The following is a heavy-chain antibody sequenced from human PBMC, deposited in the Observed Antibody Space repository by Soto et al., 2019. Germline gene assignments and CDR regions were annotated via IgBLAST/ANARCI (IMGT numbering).Heavy chain of an antibody. Sequence: AASVKVSCKASGGTFSSYAISWVRQAPGQGLEWMGGIIPIFGTANYAQKFQGRVTITADESTSTAYMELSSLRSEDTAVYYCAREHCSGGSCYLYGMDVWGQGTTVTVSS. CDR2: IIPIFGTA. J-gene: IGHJ6*02. CDR1: GGTFSSYA. V-gene: IGHV1-69*13. CDR3: AREHCSGGSCYLYGMDV. D-gene: IGHD2-15*01.